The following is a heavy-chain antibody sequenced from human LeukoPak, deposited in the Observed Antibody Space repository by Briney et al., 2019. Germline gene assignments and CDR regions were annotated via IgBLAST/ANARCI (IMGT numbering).Heavy chain of an antibody. CDR2: IIPILGIA. V-gene: IGHV1-69*02. D-gene: IGHD6-19*01. J-gene: IGHJ4*02. Sequence: SVKVSCKASGGTFSSYTISWVRQAPGQGLEWMGRIIPILGIANYAQKFQGRVTITADKSTSTAYMELSSLRFEDTAVYYCARGSYSSGWYADYWGQGTLVTVSS. CDR1: GGTFSSYT. CDR3: ARGSYSSGWYADY.